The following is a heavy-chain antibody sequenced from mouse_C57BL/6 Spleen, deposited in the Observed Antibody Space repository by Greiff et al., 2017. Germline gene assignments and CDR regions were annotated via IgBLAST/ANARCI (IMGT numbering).Heavy chain of an antibody. CDR2: ISSGGSYT. Sequence: EVMLVESGGDLVKPGGSLKLSCAASGFTFSSYGMSWVRQTPDKRLEWVATISSGGSYTYYPDSVKGRYTISRDNAKNTLYLQMSSLKSEDTAVYYCERRRKDYDYFDYWGQGTTLTVSS. CDR3: ERRRKDYDYFDY. V-gene: IGHV5-6*02. CDR1: GFTFSSYG. D-gene: IGHD2-4*01. J-gene: IGHJ2*01.